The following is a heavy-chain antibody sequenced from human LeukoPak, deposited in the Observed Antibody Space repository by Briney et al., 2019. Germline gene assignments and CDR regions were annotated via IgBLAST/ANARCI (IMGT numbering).Heavy chain of an antibody. CDR3: ARDEGSTYNQLDY. D-gene: IGHD1-14*01. CDR1: GYTFDNFY. CDR2: INGNDGST. Sequence: ASVKVSCKASGYTFDNFYIHWVRQAPGQGPEWMGWINGNDGSTNYAQKFQGRVTMTRVTAISTVYMDLSGLRPDDTATYYCARDEGSTYNQLDYWGQGILVTVSS. J-gene: IGHJ4*02. V-gene: IGHV1-2*02.